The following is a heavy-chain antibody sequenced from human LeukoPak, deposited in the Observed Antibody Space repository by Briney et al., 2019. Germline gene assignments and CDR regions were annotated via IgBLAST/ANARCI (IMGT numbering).Heavy chain of an antibody. CDR1: GGSFSGYY. J-gene: IGHJ5*02. D-gene: IGHD1-26*01. V-gene: IGHV4-34*01. Sequence: PSETLSLTCAVYGGSFSGYYWSWIRQPPGKGLEWIGEINHSGSTNYNPSLKSRVTISVDTSKNQFSLKLSSVTAADTAVYYCASPPGGSWGQGTLVTVSS. CDR2: INHSGST. CDR3: ASPPGGS.